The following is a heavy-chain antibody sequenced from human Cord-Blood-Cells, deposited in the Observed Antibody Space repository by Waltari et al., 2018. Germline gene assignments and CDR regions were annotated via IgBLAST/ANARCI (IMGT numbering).Heavy chain of an antibody. CDR3: AKHKGDYDAFDI. J-gene: IGHJ3*02. Sequence: QVQLVESGGGVVQPGRSLRLSCAASGFTFSSYGMHWVRQAPGKGLEWVAVISYDGRNKYYADSWKVRFTISRDNSKNTLYLQMNSLRAEDTAVYYCAKHKGDYDAFDIWGQGTMVTVSS. D-gene: IGHD4-17*01. CDR2: ISYDGRNK. CDR1: GFTFSSYG. V-gene: IGHV3-30*18.